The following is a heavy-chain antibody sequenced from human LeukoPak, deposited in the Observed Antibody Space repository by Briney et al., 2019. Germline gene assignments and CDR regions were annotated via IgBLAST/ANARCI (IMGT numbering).Heavy chain of an antibody. Sequence: GGSLRLSCAASGFTFSSYAMSWVRQAPGKGLEWVSVISDSGDTTYYADSVKGRFTISRDNSKNTLYLQMNALRAEDTAVYYCARQAEGSYYFDYWGQGTLVTVSS. CDR1: GFTFSSYA. V-gene: IGHV3-23*01. D-gene: IGHD1-14*01. CDR2: ISDSGDTT. CDR3: ARQAEGSYYFDY. J-gene: IGHJ4*02.